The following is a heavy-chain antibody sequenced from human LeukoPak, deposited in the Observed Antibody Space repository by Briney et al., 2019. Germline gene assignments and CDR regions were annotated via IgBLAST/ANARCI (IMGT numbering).Heavy chain of an antibody. J-gene: IGHJ6*02. CDR3: ARSPEDCGGDCYSDFYYYYGMDV. Sequence: SETLSLTCTVSGGSISSYYWSWIRQPPGEGLEWIGYIYYSGSTNYNPSLKSRVTISVDTSKNQFSLKLSSVTAADTAVYYCARSPEDCGGDCYSDFYYYYGMDVWGQGTTVTVSS. CDR1: GGSISSYY. V-gene: IGHV4-59*01. D-gene: IGHD2-21*02. CDR2: IYYSGST.